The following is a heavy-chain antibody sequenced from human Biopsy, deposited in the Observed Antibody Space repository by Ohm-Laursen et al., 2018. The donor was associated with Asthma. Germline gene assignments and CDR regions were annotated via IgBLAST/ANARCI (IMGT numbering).Heavy chain of an antibody. CDR2: VNTGNGDT. V-gene: IGHV1-3*04. D-gene: IGHD3-9*01. J-gene: IGHJ3*01. CDR3: ARTYYDFLTGQVKDVFVV. Sequence: GSSVKVSCKVSGYNFISFAIHWVRQAPGQRLEWMGWVNTGNGDTKYSQKFQGRVTITRDTSASTAYMELRSLRSEDTATYYCARTYYDFLTGQVKDVFVVWGQGTMVTVSS. CDR1: GYNFISFA.